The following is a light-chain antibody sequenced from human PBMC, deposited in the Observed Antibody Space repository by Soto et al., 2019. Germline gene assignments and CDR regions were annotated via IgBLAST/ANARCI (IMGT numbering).Light chain of an antibody. CDR3: QQSYNTPIT. V-gene: IGKV1-39*01. Sequence: DIQMTQSQSSLSASLGDRVTITCRASQTISNYLNWYQQKSGRAPELLVYAASNLQSGVPSRFTGSGSGTHFTLTISGLEPADFATYFCQQSYNTPITFGQRTLLEI. J-gene: IGKJ5*01. CDR1: QTISNY. CDR2: AAS.